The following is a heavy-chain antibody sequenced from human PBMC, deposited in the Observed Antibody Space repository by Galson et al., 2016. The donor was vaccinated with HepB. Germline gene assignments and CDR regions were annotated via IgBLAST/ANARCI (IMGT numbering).Heavy chain of an antibody. J-gene: IGHJ6*02. CDR2: VNPNSGGT. CDR3: ASVPAYDMGSGYYGHKYGMGV. CDR1: GYTFTGYH. V-gene: IGHV1-2*02. Sequence: SVKVSCKASGYTFTGYHIHWVRQAPGQGLEWMGWVNPNSGGTKYAQKFQGRVTMTRDTSINTAYMELSRVRSDDTAVYYRASVPAYDMGSGYYGHKYGMGVWGQGATIIVSS. D-gene: IGHD3-3*01.